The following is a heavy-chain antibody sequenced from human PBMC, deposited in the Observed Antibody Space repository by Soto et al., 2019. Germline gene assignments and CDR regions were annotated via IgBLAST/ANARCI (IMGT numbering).Heavy chain of an antibody. CDR2: IIPIFGTA. Sequence: SVKVSCKASGGTFSSYAISWVRQAPGQGLEWMGGIIPIFGTANYAQKFQGRVTITADKSTSTAYMELSSLRSEDTAVYYCARDRGDSSGCFDYWGQGTLVTVSS. CDR3: ARDRGDSSGCFDY. V-gene: IGHV1-69*06. CDR1: GGTFSSYA. D-gene: IGHD6-19*01. J-gene: IGHJ4*02.